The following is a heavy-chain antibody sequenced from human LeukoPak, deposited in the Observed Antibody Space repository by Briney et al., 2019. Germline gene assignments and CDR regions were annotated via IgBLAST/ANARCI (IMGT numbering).Heavy chain of an antibody. CDR3: TTVGREGGSYYFDY. D-gene: IGHD1-26*01. CDR1: GFTFSNAW. V-gene: IGHV3-15*01. Sequence: GGSLRLSCAASGFTFSNAWMSWVRQAPGKGLEWVGRIKSKTDGGTTDYAAPVKGRFTISRDDSKNTLYLQMNSLKTEDTAVYYCTTVGREGGSYYFDYWGQGTLVTVSS. J-gene: IGHJ4*02. CDR2: IKSKTDGGTT.